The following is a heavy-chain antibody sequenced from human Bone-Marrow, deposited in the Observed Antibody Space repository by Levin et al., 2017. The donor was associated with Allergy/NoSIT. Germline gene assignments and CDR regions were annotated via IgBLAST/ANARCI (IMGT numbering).Heavy chain of an antibody. V-gene: IGHV3-30*18. Sequence: GGSLRLSCTASGFPFNNYAMHWVRQAPGKGLEWVAEIIFDASNKFYGDSAQGRFTISRDSSKNTVYLQMNSLRGEDSGLYYCAKGSDGAATFDYLGQGTQVTVSS. CDR2: IIFDASNK. CDR1: GFPFNNYA. D-gene: IGHD1-1*01. J-gene: IGHJ4*02. CDR3: AKGSDGAATFDY.